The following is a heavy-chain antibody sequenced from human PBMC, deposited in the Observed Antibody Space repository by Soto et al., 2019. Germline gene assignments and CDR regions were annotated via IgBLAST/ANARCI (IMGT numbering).Heavy chain of an antibody. J-gene: IGHJ5*02. CDR1: CGSFIGYY. Sequence: SETLSITCAFYCGSFIGYYWSWIRQPPGKGLEWIGEINHSGSTNYNPSLKSRVTISVDTSKNQFSLKLSSVTAADTAVYYCARGDYDYVWGSYRPQGFDPWGQGTLVTVSS. CDR2: INHSGST. CDR3: ARGDYDYVWGSYRPQGFDP. V-gene: IGHV4-34*01. D-gene: IGHD3-16*02.